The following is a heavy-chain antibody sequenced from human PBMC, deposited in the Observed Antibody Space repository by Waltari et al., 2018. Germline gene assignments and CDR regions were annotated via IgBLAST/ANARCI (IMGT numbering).Heavy chain of an antibody. Sequence: QLQLQESGPGLVKPSETLSLTCTVSGGSISSSSYYWGWIRQPPGKGLEWIGSIYYSGRTYYNPALKSRVTISVDTSKNQFSLKLSSVTAADTAVYYCATKIAGYSSSWNAFDIWGQGTMVTVSS. CDR3: ATKIAGYSSSWNAFDI. CDR1: GGSISSSSYY. CDR2: IYYSGRT. D-gene: IGHD6-13*01. J-gene: IGHJ3*02. V-gene: IGHV4-39*07.